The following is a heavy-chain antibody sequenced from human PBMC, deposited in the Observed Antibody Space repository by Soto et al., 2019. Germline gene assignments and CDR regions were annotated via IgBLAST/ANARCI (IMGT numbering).Heavy chain of an antibody. CDR2: ISAYSGNT. V-gene: IGHV1-18*01. Sequence: GASVKVSCKASGYTFTSYGISWVRQAPGQGLEWMGWISAYSGNTNYAQKLQGRVTMTTDTSTSTAYVDLRSLRSDDTAVYYCARKNDYGDFDYWGQGTLVTVSS. J-gene: IGHJ4*02. CDR1: GYTFTSYG. D-gene: IGHD4-17*01. CDR3: ARKNDYGDFDY.